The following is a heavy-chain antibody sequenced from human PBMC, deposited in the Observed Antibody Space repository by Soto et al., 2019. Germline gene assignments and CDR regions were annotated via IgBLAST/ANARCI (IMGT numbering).Heavy chain of an antibody. Sequence: QVQLQESGPGLVQPSGTLSLTCAVSCGSIISSNWWNWVRQPPGKGLEWIGEIYHSGSTYYKPSLKSRVAMSVDTSKNQFSLKLTSATAADTAVYYCARRDWSGSTSHFYFDYWGQGVLVTVSS. D-gene: IGHD3-9*01. J-gene: IGHJ4*02. CDR3: ARRDWSGSTSHFYFDY. CDR2: IYHSGST. V-gene: IGHV4-4*02. CDR1: CGSIISSNW.